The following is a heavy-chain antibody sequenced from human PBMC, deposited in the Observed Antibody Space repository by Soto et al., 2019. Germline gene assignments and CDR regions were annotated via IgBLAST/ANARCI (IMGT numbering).Heavy chain of an antibody. CDR2: INAFNGNT. CDR3: ARDWDNSGWGGGRGMDV. J-gene: IGHJ6*02. Sequence: QVQLVQSGAEVKTPGASVKVSCKASGYTFTSYSISWMRQAPGQGLEWMGWINAFNGNTNYAPKFQGRVTMTTDTSTGIVYMALRSLRCDDTAVYYCARDWDNSGWGGGRGMDVWGQGTTVIVSS. D-gene: IGHD6-19*01. V-gene: IGHV1-18*01. CDR1: GYTFTSYS.